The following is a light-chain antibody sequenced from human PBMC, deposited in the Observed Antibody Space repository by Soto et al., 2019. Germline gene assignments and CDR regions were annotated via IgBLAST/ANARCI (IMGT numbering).Light chain of an antibody. V-gene: IGLV2-14*01. CDR2: EVS. Sequence: QSALTQPASVSGSPGQSITISCTGSSNDVGYYNYVAWYQHHPGKAPKLMIYEVSNRPSGVSNRFSGSKSGNTASLAISGLQAEDEADYYCSSYTTSSTQVFGGGTKLTVL. CDR1: SNDVGYYNY. CDR3: SSYTTSSTQV. J-gene: IGLJ3*02.